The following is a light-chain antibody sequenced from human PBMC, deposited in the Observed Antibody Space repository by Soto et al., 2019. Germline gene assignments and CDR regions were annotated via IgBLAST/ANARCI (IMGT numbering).Light chain of an antibody. CDR1: SSDVGGYNY. CDR2: EVN. Sequence: QSALTQPPSASGSPGQSVAISCTGTSSDVGGYNYVSWYQQHPGKAPKLMIYEVNKRPSGVPDRFSGSKPGNTAYLTVSGLKAEDEDDYYCSSYAGSSNVFGTGTKVTV. CDR3: SSYAGSSNV. V-gene: IGLV2-8*01. J-gene: IGLJ1*01.